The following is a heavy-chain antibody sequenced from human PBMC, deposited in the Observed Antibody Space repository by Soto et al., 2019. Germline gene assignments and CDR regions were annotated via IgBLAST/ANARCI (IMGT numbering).Heavy chain of an antibody. CDR3: ARYIRGPTVYYFDF. CDR1: GFNFNSYT. CDR2: VSYNGGDT. J-gene: IGHJ4*02. Sequence: GGSLRLSCAASGFNFNSYTINWVRQAPGKGLEWVSIVSYNGGDTYYADSVKGRFTISRDNSKDTVDLQMNGLRAEDTAAYYCARYIRGPTVYYFDFWGPGVLVTVSS. D-gene: IGHD1-1*01. V-gene: IGHV3-23*01.